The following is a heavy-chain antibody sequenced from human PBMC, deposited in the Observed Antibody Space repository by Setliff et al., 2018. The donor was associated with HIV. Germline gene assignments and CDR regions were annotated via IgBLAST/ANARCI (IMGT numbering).Heavy chain of an antibody. CDR1: GFTFSSYA. J-gene: IGHJ4*02. V-gene: IGHV3-30*04. CDR2: ISYDETDK. Sequence: PGGSLRLSCAASGFTFSSYAMHWVRQSPGKGLEWMAVISYDETDKYYADSVKGRFTISRDNSKNMLYLQMNSLRAEDTAVYYCAEDGQRVGYGSDFDYWGQGTLVTVSS. D-gene: IGHD6-25*01. CDR3: AEDGQRVGYGSDFDY.